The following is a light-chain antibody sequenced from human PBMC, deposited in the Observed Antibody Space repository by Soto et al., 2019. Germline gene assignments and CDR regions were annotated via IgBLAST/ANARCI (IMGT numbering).Light chain of an antibody. CDR1: SSAVGGYNF. Sequence: QSALTQPASVSGSPGQSITISCTGTSSAVGGYNFVSWYQHHPGKAPKLMIYEVSNRPSGASDRFSGSKSANTASLTISGLQAEDEADYYCSSYTTATTWVFGGGTKVTVL. J-gene: IGLJ3*02. CDR3: SSYTTATTWV. CDR2: EVS. V-gene: IGLV2-14*01.